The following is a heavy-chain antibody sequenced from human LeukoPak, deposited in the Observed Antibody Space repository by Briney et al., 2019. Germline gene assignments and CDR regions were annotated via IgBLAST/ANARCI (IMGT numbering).Heavy chain of an antibody. CDR1: RYSFTTYG. Sequence: ASVKVSCKASRYSFTTYGVNWVQQAPGQGLNCMGWVSAYNGNTKYAQKFQGRVTMTTDTSTSTAYMELRSLRSDDTAVYYCARDSVAVRPGWFDPWGQGTLVTVSS. CDR2: VSAYNGNT. CDR3: ARDSVAVRPGWFDP. V-gene: IGHV1-18*01. J-gene: IGHJ5*02. D-gene: IGHD6-6*01.